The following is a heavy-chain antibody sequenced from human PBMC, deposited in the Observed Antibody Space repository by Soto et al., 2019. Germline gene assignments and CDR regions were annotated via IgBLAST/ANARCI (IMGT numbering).Heavy chain of an antibody. CDR2: ISSSSSYI. J-gene: IGHJ6*02. V-gene: IGHV3-21*01. D-gene: IGHD6-13*01. CDR1: GFTFSSYS. CDR3: ARDRGIAAAGSYYYGMDV. Sequence: EVQLVESGGGLVKPGGSLRLSCAASGFTFSSYSMNWVRQAPGKGLEWVSSISSSSSYIYYADSVKGRFTISRDNAKNSLYLQMNSLRAEDTAVYYCARDRGIAAAGSYYYGMDVWGQGTTVTVSS.